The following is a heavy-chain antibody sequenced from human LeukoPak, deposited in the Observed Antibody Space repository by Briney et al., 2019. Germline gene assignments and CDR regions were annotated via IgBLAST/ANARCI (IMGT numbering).Heavy chain of an antibody. CDR2: IYFSGAT. J-gene: IGHJ6*02. CDR3: AREDPQTTVPEGLDV. D-gene: IGHD4-17*01. Sequence: SETLSLTCTVSGGSISRYYWSWIRQPPGKGLEWIGYIYFSGATNYNPSLKSRVTISVDTSKNQFSLKLSSVTAADTAVYYCAREDPQTTVPEGLDVWGQGTTVIISS. V-gene: IGHV4-59*01. CDR1: GGSISRYY.